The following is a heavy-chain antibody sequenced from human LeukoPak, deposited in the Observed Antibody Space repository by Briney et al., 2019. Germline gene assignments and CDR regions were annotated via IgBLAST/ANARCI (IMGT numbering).Heavy chain of an antibody. CDR3: AKYLNYYDSSGYYSNRDY. Sequence: PGGSLRLSCAASGFTFSSYAMSWVRQAPGKGLEWVSAISGSGGSTYYADSVKGRFTISRDNSKNTLHLQMNSLRAEDTAVYYCAKYLNYYDSSGYYSNRDYWGQGTLVTVSS. CDR1: GFTFSSYA. V-gene: IGHV3-23*01. D-gene: IGHD3-22*01. J-gene: IGHJ4*02. CDR2: ISGSGGST.